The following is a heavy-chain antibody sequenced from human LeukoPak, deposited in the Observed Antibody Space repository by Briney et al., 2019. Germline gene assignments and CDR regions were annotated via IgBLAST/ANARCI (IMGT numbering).Heavy chain of an antibody. J-gene: IGHJ4*02. Sequence: GGSLRLSCAPSGFTFDSYAMHWVRQAPGKGLEWLALISYDGGNQNYADSVKGRFTISRDNAKNMLYLQMNSLRPEDTAVYYCARDPPFSSGWSQNHFDHWGQGTLVTVSS. CDR2: ISYDGGNQ. D-gene: IGHD6-19*01. CDR1: GFTFDSYA. CDR3: ARDPPFSSGWSQNHFDH. V-gene: IGHV3-30*04.